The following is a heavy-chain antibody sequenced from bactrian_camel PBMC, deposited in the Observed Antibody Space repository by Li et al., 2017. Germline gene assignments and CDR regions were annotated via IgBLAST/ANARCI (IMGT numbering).Heavy chain of an antibody. CDR2: IFTGSTKT. J-gene: IGHJ4*01. CDR1: GFFYRGNC. CDR3: ATTRRLYGGPGLDYNY. D-gene: IGHD2*01. Sequence: HVQLVESGGGSVQAGESLRLSCVASGFFYRGNCMAWFRQVPGKNREGIASIFTGSTKTFLTESVKGRFTISQDAAKRTMYLQMNSLKSEDTALYYCATTRRLYGGPGLDYNYWGQGTQVTVS. V-gene: IGHV3S54*01.